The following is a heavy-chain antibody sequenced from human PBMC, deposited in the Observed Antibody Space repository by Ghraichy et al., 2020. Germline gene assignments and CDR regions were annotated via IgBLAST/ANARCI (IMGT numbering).Heavy chain of an antibody. CDR3: AKVPLDYCTGVSCYSDFDY. CDR2: ITGSGDST. CDR1: GFTFSSYA. D-gene: IGHD2-15*01. V-gene: IGHV3-23*01. J-gene: IGHJ4*02. Sequence: LSLTCAASGFTFSSYAISWVRQAPGKGLDWVSAITGSGDSTYYADSVKGRFTISRDNSKNTLYLQMDSLRAEDTALYYCAKVPLDYCTGVSCYSDFDYWGQGTLVTVSS.